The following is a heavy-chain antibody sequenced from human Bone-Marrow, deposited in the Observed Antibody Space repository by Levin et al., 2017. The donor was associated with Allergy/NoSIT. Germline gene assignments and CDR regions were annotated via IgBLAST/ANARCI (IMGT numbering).Heavy chain of an antibody. V-gene: IGHV3-33*01. D-gene: IGHD3-3*01. Sequence: GGSLRLSCAASGFTFSSYGMHWVRQAPGKGLEWVAVIWYDGSNKYYADSVKGRFTISRDNSKNTLYLQMNSLRAEDTAVYYCARSQAGYYDFWSGYYTSHGMDVWGQGTTVTVSS. CDR2: IWYDGSNK. CDR1: GFTFSSYG. J-gene: IGHJ6*02. CDR3: ARSQAGYYDFWSGYYTSHGMDV.